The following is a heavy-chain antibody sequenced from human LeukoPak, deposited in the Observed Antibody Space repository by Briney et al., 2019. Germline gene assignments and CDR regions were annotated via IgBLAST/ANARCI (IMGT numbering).Heavy chain of an antibody. CDR3: ARDAGYCTGGSCWYFDH. Sequence: ASVKVSCKASGYTFTDYYMHWVRQAPGQGLEWMGWINLNSGGTSFAQRVQGRVTMTRDTSISTAYMDLSRLISDDTAVYYCARDAGYCTGGSCWYFDHWGQGTLVTVSS. CDR2: INLNSGGT. J-gene: IGHJ4*02. V-gene: IGHV1-2*02. D-gene: IGHD2-15*01. CDR1: GYTFTDYY.